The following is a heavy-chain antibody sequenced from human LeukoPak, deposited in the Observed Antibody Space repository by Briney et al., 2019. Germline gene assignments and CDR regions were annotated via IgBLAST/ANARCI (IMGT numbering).Heavy chain of an antibody. CDR3: ARVRGGFDY. J-gene: IGHJ4*02. D-gene: IGHD3-16*01. CDR1: GGSISSSSYY. V-gene: IGHV3-48*04. CDR2: ISSSGSTI. Sequence: PSETLSLTCTVSGGSISSSSYYWGWVRQAPGKGLEWVSYISSSGSTIYYADSVKGRFTISRDNAKNSLYLQMNSLRAEDTAVYYCARVRGGFDYWGQGTLVTVSS.